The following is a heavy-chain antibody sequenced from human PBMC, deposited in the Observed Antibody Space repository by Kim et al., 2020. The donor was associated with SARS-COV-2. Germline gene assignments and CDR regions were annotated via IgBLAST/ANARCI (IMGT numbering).Heavy chain of an antibody. Sequence: SETLSLTCTVSGGSISSYYWSWIRQPPGKGLEWIGYIYYSGSTNYNPSLKSRVTISVDTSKNQFSLKLSSVTAADTAVYYCARVAVTAYYYGMDVWGQGTTVTVSS. V-gene: IGHV4-59*01. D-gene: IGHD2-21*02. CDR1: GGSISSYY. CDR2: IYYSGST. J-gene: IGHJ6*02. CDR3: ARVAVTAYYYGMDV.